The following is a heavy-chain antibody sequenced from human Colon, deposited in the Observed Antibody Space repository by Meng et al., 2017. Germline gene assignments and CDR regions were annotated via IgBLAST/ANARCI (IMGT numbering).Heavy chain of an antibody. Sequence: QVQLVHSGSELKEPGASVKVYCKASGYTFTRNCINWVRQAPGQGLEWIGWINTYTGNPTYAQGFRGRFVFSLDTSVSTAYLEISSLEPEDTAVYYCAREPQRFDYWGQGTLVTVSS. CDR1: GYTFTRNC. V-gene: IGHV7-4-1*02. CDR3: AREPQRFDY. J-gene: IGHJ4*02. CDR2: INTYTGNP.